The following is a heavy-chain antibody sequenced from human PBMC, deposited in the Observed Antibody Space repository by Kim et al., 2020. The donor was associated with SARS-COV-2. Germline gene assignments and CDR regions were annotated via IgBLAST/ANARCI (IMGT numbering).Heavy chain of an antibody. CDR1: GYSFTSYW. V-gene: IGHV5-51*01. CDR2: IYPGDSDT. Sequence: GESLKISCKGSGYSFTSYWIGWVRQIPGKGLEWMGIIYPGDSDTRYSPSFQGQVTISADKSISTAYLQWSSLKASDTAMYYCARHSRIAAAGVDYWGQGTLVTVSS. J-gene: IGHJ4*02. CDR3: ARHSRIAAAGVDY. D-gene: IGHD6-13*01.